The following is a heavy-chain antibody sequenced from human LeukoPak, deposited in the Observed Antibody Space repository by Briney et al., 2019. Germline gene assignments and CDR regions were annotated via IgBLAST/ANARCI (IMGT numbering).Heavy chain of an antibody. CDR2: ISYDGSNK. CDR3: AKVSSRSIFGVVMGPSYYYMDV. D-gene: IGHD3-3*01. Sequence: PGRSLRLSCAASGFTFSSYGMHWVRQAPGKGLEWVAVISYDGSNKYYADSVKGRFAISRDNSKNTLYLQMNSLRAEDTAVYYCAKVSSRSIFGVVMGPSYYYMDVWGKGTTVTVSS. V-gene: IGHV3-30*18. J-gene: IGHJ6*03. CDR1: GFTFSSYG.